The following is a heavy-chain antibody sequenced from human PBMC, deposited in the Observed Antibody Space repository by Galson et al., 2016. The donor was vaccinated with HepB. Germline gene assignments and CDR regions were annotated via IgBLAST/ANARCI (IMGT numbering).Heavy chain of an antibody. D-gene: IGHD2/OR15-2a*01. Sequence: SLRLSCAASGFTFSKYGMHWVRQAPGKGLEWVAADSVHGGRKWYADSVKGRFTISRDNPNNMLFLQMSSLRADDTAVYYCAKRHEYCPPVGCSVDYWGQGALVTVSS. V-gene: IGHV3-30*18. CDR2: DSVHGGRK. CDR1: GFTFSKYG. CDR3: AKRHEYCPPVGCSVDY. J-gene: IGHJ4*02.